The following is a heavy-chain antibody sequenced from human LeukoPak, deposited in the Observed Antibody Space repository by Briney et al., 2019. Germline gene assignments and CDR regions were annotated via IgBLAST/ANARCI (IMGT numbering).Heavy chain of an antibody. CDR3: ARDIDNGDYVVY. CDR2: IGSSGDIT. V-gene: IGHV3-23*01. J-gene: IGHJ4*02. Sequence: PGGSLRLSCAASGFTFSSYAMSWVRQAPGMGLEWVSSIGSSGDITYYADSVKGRFTISRDNSKNTLYLQMNSLRAEDTAVYYCARDIDNGDYVVYWGQGTPVTVSS. CDR1: GFTFSSYA. D-gene: IGHD4-17*01.